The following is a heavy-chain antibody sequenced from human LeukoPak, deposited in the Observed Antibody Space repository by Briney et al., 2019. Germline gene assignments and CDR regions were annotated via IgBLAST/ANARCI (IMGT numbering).Heavy chain of an antibody. J-gene: IGHJ4*02. D-gene: IGHD2-2*02. CDR3: ARTCSSSSCYMVH. V-gene: IGHV1-18*01. Sequence: ASVKVSCKASGYTFTSYGISWVRQAPGQGLEWMGWISAYNGNTNYAQKLQGRVTLTTDTSTGTAYMELRSLRSDDTALYYCARTCSSSSCYMVHWGQGTLVTVSS. CDR1: GYTFTSYG. CDR2: ISAYNGNT.